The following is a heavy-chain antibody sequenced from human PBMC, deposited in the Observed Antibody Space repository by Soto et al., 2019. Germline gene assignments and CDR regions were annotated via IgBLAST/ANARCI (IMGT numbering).Heavy chain of an antibody. J-gene: IGHJ6*02. CDR3: ARERRITIFGVFTSYYYYGMDV. D-gene: IGHD3-3*01. Sequence: EVQLVESGGGLVQPGGSLRLSCAASGFTFSSYWMHWVRQAPGKGLVWVSRINSDGSSTSYADSVKGRFTISRDNAKNTLYPQMNSLRAEDTAVYYCARERRITIFGVFTSYYYYGMDVWGQGTTVTVSS. CDR1: GFTFSSYW. CDR2: INSDGSST. V-gene: IGHV3-74*01.